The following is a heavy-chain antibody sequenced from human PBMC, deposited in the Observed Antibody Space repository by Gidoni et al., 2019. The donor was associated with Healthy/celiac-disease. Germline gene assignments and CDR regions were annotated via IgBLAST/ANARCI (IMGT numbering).Heavy chain of an antibody. V-gene: IGHV3-9*01. CDR3: AKGGDIVVVVAAYFDY. Sequence: EVQLVESGGGWVQPGRSLRLSCAAAGFTFEEYAMHWVRQAPGKGLAGVSGISWNSGSIGYADSVKGRFTISRDNAKNSLYLQMNRLRAEDTALYYCAKGGDIVVVVAAYFDYWGQGTLVTVSS. CDR2: ISWNSGSI. J-gene: IGHJ4*02. D-gene: IGHD2-15*01. CDR1: GFTFEEYA.